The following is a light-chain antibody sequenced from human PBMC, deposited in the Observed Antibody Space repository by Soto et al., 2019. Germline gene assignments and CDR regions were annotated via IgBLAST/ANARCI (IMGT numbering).Light chain of an antibody. Sequence: DIQMTHSPSTLSASVGGIVTITCRASQTIDSWLAWYQQRPGKPPNLLIYKASTLASGVPSRFSGSGSGTEFTLTINSLQPDDFATYYCQQYHIYSGTFGQGTKVDIK. CDR2: KAS. CDR3: QQYHIYSGT. CDR1: QTIDSW. J-gene: IGKJ1*01. V-gene: IGKV1-5*03.